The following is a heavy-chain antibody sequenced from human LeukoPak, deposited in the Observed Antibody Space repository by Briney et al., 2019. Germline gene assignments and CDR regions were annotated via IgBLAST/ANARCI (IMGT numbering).Heavy chain of an antibody. J-gene: IGHJ4*02. D-gene: IGHD3-22*01. CDR2: IVVGSGNT. Sequence: ASVKVSCKASGFTFTSSAMQWVRQARGQRLEWIGWIVVGSGNTNYAQKFQGRVTITRDMSTSTAYMELSSLRSEDTAVYYCAANPYYYDSSGYYGNWGQGTLVTVSS. V-gene: IGHV1-58*02. CDR3: AANPYYYDSSGYYGN. CDR1: GFTFTSSA.